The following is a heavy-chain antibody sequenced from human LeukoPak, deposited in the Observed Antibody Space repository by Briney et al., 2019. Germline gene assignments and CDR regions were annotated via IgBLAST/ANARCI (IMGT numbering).Heavy chain of an antibody. J-gene: IGHJ5*02. V-gene: IGHV3-74*01. CDR2: INSDGINT. D-gene: IGHD3-22*01. CDR3: ARDLGQYYDTSDNWFDP. CDR1: GFTFSNYW. Sequence: GGSLRLSCAASGFTFSNYWMHWVRHAPGKGLVWVSRINSDGINTSYADSVKGRFTISRDNGKNTLNLQMNSLRAEDTAVYYCARDLGQYYDTSDNWFDPWGQGTLVTVSS.